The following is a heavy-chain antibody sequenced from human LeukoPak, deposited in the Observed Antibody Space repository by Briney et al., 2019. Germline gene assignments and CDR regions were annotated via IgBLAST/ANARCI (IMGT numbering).Heavy chain of an antibody. CDR3: ARGDLGYCSSTSCYVFDY. D-gene: IGHD2-2*01. Sequence: ASVKVSCKASGYTFTSYYMHWVRQAPGQGLEWMGIINPSGGSTSYAQKFQGRVTMTRNTSISTAYMELSSLRSEDTAVYYCARGDLGYCSSTSCYVFDYWGQGTLVTVSS. J-gene: IGHJ4*02. V-gene: IGHV1-46*01. CDR2: INPSGGST. CDR1: GYTFTSYY.